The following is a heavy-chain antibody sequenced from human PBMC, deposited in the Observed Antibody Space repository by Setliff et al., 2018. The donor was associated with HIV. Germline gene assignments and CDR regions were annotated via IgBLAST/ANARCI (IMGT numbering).Heavy chain of an antibody. J-gene: IGHJ1*01. CDR2: ISGSGGST. CDR1: GFTVSSNY. CDR3: ARGGVVVLIYFQH. D-gene: IGHD3-22*01. Sequence: LRLSCAASGFTVSSNYMSWVRQAPGKGLEWVSAISGSGGSTYYAYSVKGRFTISRDNSKNTLYLQMNSLRAEDTAVYYCARGGVVVLIYFQHWGQGTLVTVSS. V-gene: IGHV3-23*01.